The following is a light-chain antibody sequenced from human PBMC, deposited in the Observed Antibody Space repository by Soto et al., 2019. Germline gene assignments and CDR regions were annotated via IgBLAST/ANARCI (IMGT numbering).Light chain of an antibody. J-gene: IGLJ2*01. Sequence: QSVRTQPPAVSGAPVQRVTISCTVSSSNIGAGYDVHWYQQLPGTAPKLLIYGNSNRPSGVPDRFSGSKSGTSASLAITGLQAEDEADYYCQSYDSSLSGYVVFGGGTKVTVL. CDR3: QSYDSSLSGYVV. CDR1: SSNIGAGYD. CDR2: GNS. V-gene: IGLV1-40*01.